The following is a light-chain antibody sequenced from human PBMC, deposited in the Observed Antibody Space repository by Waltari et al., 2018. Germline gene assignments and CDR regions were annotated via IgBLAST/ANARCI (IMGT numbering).Light chain of an antibody. Sequence: QSALTQPASVSGSPGQSITISCTGTSSGVGSYNLVSWYQQHPGKAPKLMIYEGRKRPSGVSNRFSGSKSCNTASLTISGLQAEDEADYYCCSYAGAVFGGGTKLTIL. V-gene: IGLV2-23*01. CDR3: CSYAGAV. J-gene: IGLJ3*02. CDR1: SSGVGSYNL. CDR2: EGR.